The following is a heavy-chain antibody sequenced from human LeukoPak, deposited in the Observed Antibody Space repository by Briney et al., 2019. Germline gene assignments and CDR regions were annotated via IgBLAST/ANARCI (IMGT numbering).Heavy chain of an antibody. CDR1: GFTFSSYG. J-gene: IGHJ4*02. Sequence: GGTLRLSCAASGFTFSSYGMSWVRQAPGKGLEWVSAISGSGGSTYYADSVKGRFTISRDNSKNTLYLQMNSLRAEDTAVYYCAKDGPRIVGATWYFDYWGQGTLVTVSS. D-gene: IGHD1-26*01. CDR3: AKDGPRIVGATWYFDY. V-gene: IGHV3-23*01. CDR2: ISGSGGST.